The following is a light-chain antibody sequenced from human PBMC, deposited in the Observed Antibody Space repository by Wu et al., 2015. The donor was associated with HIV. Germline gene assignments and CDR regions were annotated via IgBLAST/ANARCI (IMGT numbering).Light chain of an antibody. CDR3: RQYGSSPLT. Sequence: EIVLTQSPDTLSLSPGERATLSCRASQSVSSSYLAWYQQKPGRAPRLLIYGASNRATGIPDRFSGSGSGTDFTLTISRLEPEDFAVYYCRQYGSSPLTFGGGTKVEIE. CDR2: GAS. J-gene: IGKJ4*01. CDR1: QSVSSSY. V-gene: IGKV3-20*01.